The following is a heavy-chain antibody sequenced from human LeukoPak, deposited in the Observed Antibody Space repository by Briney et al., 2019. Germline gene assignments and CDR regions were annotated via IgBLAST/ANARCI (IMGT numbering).Heavy chain of an antibody. CDR1: GGSFSGYY. D-gene: IGHD3-10*01. CDR3: ASRTYGSGKYYYYYYMDV. V-gene: IGHV4-34*01. Sequence: SETLSLTCAVYGGSFSGYYWSWIRQPPGKGLEWIGEINHSGSTNYNPPLKSRVTISVDTSKNQFSLKLSSVTAADTAVYYCASRTYGSGKYYYYYYMDVWGKGTTVTVSS. J-gene: IGHJ6*03. CDR2: INHSGST.